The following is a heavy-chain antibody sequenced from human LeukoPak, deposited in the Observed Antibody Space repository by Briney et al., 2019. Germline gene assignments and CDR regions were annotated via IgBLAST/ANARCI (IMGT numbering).Heavy chain of an antibody. CDR1: GFTFSSYA. CDR2: IGGSGGPT. J-gene: IGHJ6*03. V-gene: IGHV3-23*01. Sequence: GGSLRLSCAASGFTFSSYAMSWVRQAPGKGLEWVSVIGGSGGPTQYADSVKGRFTISRDTSKNTLYLQMNSLRAEDTAVYYCARYNDYIWGSHRYPYYMDVWGKGTTVTVSS. D-gene: IGHD3-16*02. CDR3: ARYNDYIWGSHRYPYYMDV.